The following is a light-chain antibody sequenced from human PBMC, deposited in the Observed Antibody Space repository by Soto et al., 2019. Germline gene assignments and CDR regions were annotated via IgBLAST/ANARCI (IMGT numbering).Light chain of an antibody. CDR1: QTISSW. Sequence: DIQMTQSPSTLSGSVGDRVTITCRASQTISSWLSWYQQKPGKAPKLLIYAASSLQSGVPSSFSGSGSGTDFTPTISSLQPADFATYYCQQTSGPSEITFGQGTRREIK. CDR3: QQTSGPSEIT. J-gene: IGKJ5*01. V-gene: IGKV1-5*01. CDR2: AAS.